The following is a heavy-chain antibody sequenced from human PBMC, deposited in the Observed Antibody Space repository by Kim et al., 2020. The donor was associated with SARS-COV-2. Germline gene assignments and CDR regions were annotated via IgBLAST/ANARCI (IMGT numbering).Heavy chain of an antibody. V-gene: IGHV4-30-4*01. CDR1: GGSISSGDYY. Sequence: SETLSLTCTVSGGSISSGDYYWSWIRQPPGKGLEWIGYIYYSGSTYYNPSLKSRVTISVDTSKNQFSLKLSSVTAADTAVYYCARGNRLQNDYYYYYGMDVWGQGTTVTVSS. CDR2: IYYSGST. J-gene: IGHJ6*02. CDR3: ARGNRLQNDYYYYYGMDV. D-gene: IGHD2-2*01.